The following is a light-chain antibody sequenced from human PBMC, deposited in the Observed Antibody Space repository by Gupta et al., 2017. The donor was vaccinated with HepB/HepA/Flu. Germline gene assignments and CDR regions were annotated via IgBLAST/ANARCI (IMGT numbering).Light chain of an antibody. CDR3: QGWDSSSDHYVV. J-gene: IGLJ2*01. CDR2: DDS. V-gene: IGLV3-21*03. Sequence: SYVLTQPPSVSVAPGKPARITCGGNNIGSKSVHWYQQKPGQAPVLVVYDDSDRPSGIPERFSDSNSGNTATLTISRVEAGDEADYYCQGWDSSSDHYVVFGGGTKLTVL. CDR1: NIGSKS.